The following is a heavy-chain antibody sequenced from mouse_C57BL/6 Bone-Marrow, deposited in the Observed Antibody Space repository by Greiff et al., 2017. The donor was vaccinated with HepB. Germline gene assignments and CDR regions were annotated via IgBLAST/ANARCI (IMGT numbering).Heavy chain of an antibody. J-gene: IGHJ4*01. D-gene: IGHD1-1*02. Sequence: DVMLVESGGGLVKPGGSLKLSCAASGFTFSDYGMHWVRQAPEKGLEWVAYISSGSSTIYYADTVKGRFTISRDNAKNTLFLQMTSLRSEDTAMYYCARGDGDYYAMDYWGQGTSVTVSS. CDR3: ARGDGDYYAMDY. CDR2: ISSGSSTI. V-gene: IGHV5-17*01. CDR1: GFTFSDYG.